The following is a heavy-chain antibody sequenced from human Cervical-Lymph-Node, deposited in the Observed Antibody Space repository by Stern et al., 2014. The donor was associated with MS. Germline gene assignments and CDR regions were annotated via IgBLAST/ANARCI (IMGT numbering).Heavy chain of an antibody. Sequence: QLVQSGAEVEKPGASVKVSCKASGYIFNDYYLHWVRQAPGKGLEWMGRINPKSGGTSYAKSFQGRVTLTRDMSITTAYMDLSRLTSDDTAVYYCTRALRIADRPSPGGHWFDPWGQGTLVIVSS. V-gene: IGHV1-2*02. D-gene: IGHD6-6*01. CDR2: INPKSGGT. CDR3: TRALRIADRPSPGGHWFDP. CDR1: GYIFNDYY. J-gene: IGHJ5*02.